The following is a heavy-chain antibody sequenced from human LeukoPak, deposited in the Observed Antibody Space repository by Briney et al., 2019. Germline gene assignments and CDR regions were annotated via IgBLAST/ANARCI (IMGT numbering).Heavy chain of an antibody. D-gene: IGHD5-24*01. Sequence: GASVKVSCKASGYTFTSYDINWVRQATGQGLEWMGWMNPNRGNTGYAQKFQGRVTMTRNTSISTAYMELSSLRSEDTAVYYCTRERRDGYKVYFDYWGQGTLVTVSS. CDR3: TRERRDGYKVYFDY. CDR2: MNPNRGNT. J-gene: IGHJ4*02. V-gene: IGHV1-8*01. CDR1: GYTFTSYD.